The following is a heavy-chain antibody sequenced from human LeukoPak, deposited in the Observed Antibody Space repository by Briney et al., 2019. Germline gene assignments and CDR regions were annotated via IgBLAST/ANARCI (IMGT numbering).Heavy chain of an antibody. CDR3: ARGVRGVIFPYFDY. D-gene: IGHD3-10*01. J-gene: IGHJ4*02. CDR1: GGSFSGYY. V-gene: IGHV4-34*01. Sequence: SETLSLTCAVYGGSFSGYYWSWIRQPPGKGLEWIGEINHSGSTNYNPSLKSRVTISVDTSKNQFSLKLTSVTAADTAVYYCARGVRGVIFPYFDYWGQGTLVTVSS. CDR2: INHSGST.